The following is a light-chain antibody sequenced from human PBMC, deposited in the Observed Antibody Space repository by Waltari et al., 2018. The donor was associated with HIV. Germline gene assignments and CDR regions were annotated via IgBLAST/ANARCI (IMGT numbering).Light chain of an antibody. CDR2: EVI. Sequence: SALPLPRSASGSPGPSVTISCTGTSSDVGGHASVSWYLQHPGKVPKLIIYEVIKRPSGVPDRFSGSKSGNTASLTISGLQTEDEADYFCCSYAGTYTYVLFGGGTKLTVL. CDR3: CSYAGTYTYVL. V-gene: IGLV2-11*01. CDR1: SSDVGGHAS. J-gene: IGLJ3*02.